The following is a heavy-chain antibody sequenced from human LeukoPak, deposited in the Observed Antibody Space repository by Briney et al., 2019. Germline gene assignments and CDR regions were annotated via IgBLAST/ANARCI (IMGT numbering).Heavy chain of an antibody. CDR3: AREIAVAGTCFDY. CDR2: INPSGGST. Sequence: ASVKVSCKASGYSFTRYFIHWVRQAPGQGLEWMGKINPSGGSTSYAQKFQGRVTMTRDTSTSTVYMELSSLRSEDTAVYYCAREIAVAGTCFDYWGQGTLVTVSS. CDR1: GYSFTRYF. V-gene: IGHV1-46*01. D-gene: IGHD6-19*01. J-gene: IGHJ4*02.